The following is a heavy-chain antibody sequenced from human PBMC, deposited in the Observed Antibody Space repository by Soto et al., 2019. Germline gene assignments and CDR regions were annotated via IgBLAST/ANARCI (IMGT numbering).Heavy chain of an antibody. CDR1: GFTFSSYA. CDR2: ISGSGGST. CDR3: AKSLGLMVRGVNYYFDY. Sequence: EVQLLESGGGLVQPGGSLRLSCAASGFTFSSYAMSWVRQAPGKGLEWVSAISGSGGSTYYADSVKGRFTISRDNSKNTLYLQMNSLRAEDTAVYYCAKSLGLMVRGVNYYFDYWGQGTLVTVSS. J-gene: IGHJ4*02. D-gene: IGHD3-10*01. V-gene: IGHV3-23*01.